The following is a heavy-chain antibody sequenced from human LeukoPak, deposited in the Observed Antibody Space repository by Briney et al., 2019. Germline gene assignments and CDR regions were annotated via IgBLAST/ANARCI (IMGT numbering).Heavy chain of an antibody. CDR3: ARDPPLRLGELSWGGYDY. J-gene: IGHJ4*02. D-gene: IGHD3-16*02. Sequence: PGGSLRLSCAASGFPFSSYSMNWVRQAPGKGLEWVSSISSSSSYIYYADSVKGRFTISRDNAKNSLYLQMNSLRAEDTAVYYCARDPPLRLGELSWGGYDYWGQGTLVTVSS. CDR1: GFPFSSYS. CDR2: ISSSSSYI. V-gene: IGHV3-21*01.